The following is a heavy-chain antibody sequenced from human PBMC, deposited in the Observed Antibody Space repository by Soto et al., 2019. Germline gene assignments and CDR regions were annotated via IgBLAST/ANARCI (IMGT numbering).Heavy chain of an antibody. Sequence: GESLKISCKGSGYSFTSYWIGWVRQMPGKGLEWMGIIYPGDSDTRYSPSFQGQVTIPADKSISTAYLQWSSLKASDTAMYYCARLVGRSGSDYYYYGMDVWGQGTTVTVSS. CDR1: GYSFTSYW. D-gene: IGHD1-26*01. J-gene: IGHJ6*02. CDR2: IYPGDSDT. V-gene: IGHV5-51*01. CDR3: ARLVGRSGSDYYYYGMDV.